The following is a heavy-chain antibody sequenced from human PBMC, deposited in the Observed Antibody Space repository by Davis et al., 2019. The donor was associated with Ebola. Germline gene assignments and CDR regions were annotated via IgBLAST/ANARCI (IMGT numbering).Heavy chain of an antibody. D-gene: IGHD3-3*01. CDR3: AKTGLSFGVVKYHYGMDV. CDR2: ISGSGGST. Sequence: GESLKISCTASVITFSSYAMTWVRQAPGKGLEWVSAISGSGGSTYYADSVKGRFTISRDNSKKTLYLQINSLRAEDTAVYYCAKTGLSFGVVKYHYGMDVWGKGTTVTVSS. J-gene: IGHJ6*04. V-gene: IGHV3-23*01. CDR1: VITFSSYA.